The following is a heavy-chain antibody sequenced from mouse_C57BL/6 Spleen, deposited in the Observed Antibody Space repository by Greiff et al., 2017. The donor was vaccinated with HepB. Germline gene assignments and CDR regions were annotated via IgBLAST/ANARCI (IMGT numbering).Heavy chain of an antibody. CDR1: GYTITSGYY. J-gene: IGHJ4*01. D-gene: IGHD1-1*01. CDR3: ARDQGGGITTVVDYYAMDY. Sequence: EVQLVESGPGLVKPSQSLSLTCSVTGYTITSGYYWNWIRQFPGNKLEWMGYISYDGSNNYNPSLKNRISITRDTSKNQFFLKLNSVTTEDTATYYCARDQGGGITTVVDYYAMDYWGQGTSVTVSS. CDR2: ISYDGSN. V-gene: IGHV3-6*01.